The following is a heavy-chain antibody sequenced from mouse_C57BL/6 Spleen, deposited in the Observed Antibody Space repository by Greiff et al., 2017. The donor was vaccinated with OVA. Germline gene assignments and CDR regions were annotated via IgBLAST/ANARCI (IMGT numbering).Heavy chain of an antibody. CDR3: ASRGYGNCEAWFAY. J-gene: IGHJ3*01. CDR1: GYTFTSYW. V-gene: IGHV1-55*01. CDR2: IYPGSGST. Sequence: QVQLQQPGAELVKPGASVKMSCKASGYTFTSYWITWVKQRPGQGLEWIGDIYPGSGSTNYNEKFKSKATLTVDTSSSTAYMQLSSLTSEDSAVYCCASRGYGNCEAWFAYWGQGTLVTVSA. D-gene: IGHD2-10*02.